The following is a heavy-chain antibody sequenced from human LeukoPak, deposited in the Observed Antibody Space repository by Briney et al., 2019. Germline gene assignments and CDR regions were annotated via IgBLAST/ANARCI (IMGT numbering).Heavy chain of an antibody. V-gene: IGHV3-23*01. Sequence: TGGSLRLSCAASGFTFSSYAMSWVRQAPGKGLEWVSAISGSGGSTYYADSVKGRFTISRDNSKNTLYLQMNSLRAEDTAVYYCARDPSNGSGSPYYFDYWGQGTLVTVSS. CDR1: GFTFSSYA. CDR3: ARDPSNGSGSPYYFDY. D-gene: IGHD3-10*01. CDR2: ISGSGGST. J-gene: IGHJ4*02.